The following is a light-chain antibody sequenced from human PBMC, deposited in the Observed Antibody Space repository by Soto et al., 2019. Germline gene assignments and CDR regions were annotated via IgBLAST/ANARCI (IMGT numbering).Light chain of an antibody. CDR3: QQRSNWPIT. J-gene: IGKJ5*01. Sequence: DIQLTQSPSSLSASVGDRVTITCRASQSISSYLNWYQQKPGKAPKLLIYAASSLQSGVPSRFSGSGSGTDHTLTISSLEPEDSAVYYCQQRSNWPITFGQGTRLEIK. CDR1: QSISSY. V-gene: IGKV1-39*01. CDR2: AAS.